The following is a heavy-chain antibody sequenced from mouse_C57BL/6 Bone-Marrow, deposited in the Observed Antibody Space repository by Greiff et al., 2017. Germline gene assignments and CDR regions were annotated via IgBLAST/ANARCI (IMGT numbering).Heavy chain of an antibody. CDR2: ISSGGSYT. V-gene: IGHV5-6*01. CDR3: ARGTYDSNYDAMDY. J-gene: IGHJ4*01. D-gene: IGHD2-5*01. CDR1: GFTFSSYG. Sequence: EVQRVESGGDLVKPGGSLKLSCAASGFTFSSYGMSWVRQTPDKRLEWVATISSGGSYTYYPDSVKGRFTISRDNAKNTLYLQMSSLKSEDTAMYYCARGTYDSNYDAMDYWGQGTSVTVSS.